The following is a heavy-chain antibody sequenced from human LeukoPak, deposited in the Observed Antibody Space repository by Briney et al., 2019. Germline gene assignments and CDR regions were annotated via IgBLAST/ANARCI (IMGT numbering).Heavy chain of an antibody. Sequence: GGSLRLSCAASGLTFYNYAMSWVRQAPGKGLEWVSAISGSGGSTYYADSVKGRFTISRDNSKNTLYLQMNSLRAEDTAVYYCAKDFDFWSVDGFDYWGQGTLVTVSS. CDR3: AKDFDFWSVDGFDY. V-gene: IGHV3-23*01. CDR1: GLTFYNYA. J-gene: IGHJ4*02. CDR2: ISGSGGST. D-gene: IGHD3-3*01.